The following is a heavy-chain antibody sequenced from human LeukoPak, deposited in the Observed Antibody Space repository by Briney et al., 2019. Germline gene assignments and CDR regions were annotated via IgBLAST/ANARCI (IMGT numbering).Heavy chain of an antibody. CDR1: GFTFSSYA. Sequence: GGSLRLSCAASGFTFSSYAMSWVRQAPGKGLEWVSAISGSGGSTYYADFVKGRFTISRDNSKNTLYLQMNSLRAEDTAVYYCAKGVYGSGSCPLDFDYWGQGTLVTVSS. D-gene: IGHD3-10*01. V-gene: IGHV3-23*01. CDR3: AKGVYGSGSCPLDFDY. J-gene: IGHJ4*02. CDR2: ISGSGGST.